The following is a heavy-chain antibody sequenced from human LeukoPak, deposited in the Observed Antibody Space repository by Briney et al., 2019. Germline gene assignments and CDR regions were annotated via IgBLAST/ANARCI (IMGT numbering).Heavy chain of an antibody. CDR1: GGSISSGDYY. CDR2: IYYSGST. CDR3: ARDGSKYSGCGDFDS. D-gene: IGHD5-12*01. Sequence: SETLSLTCTVSGGSISSGDYYWSWIRQPPGKGLEWIGYIYYSGSTYYNPSLKSRVTISLDTSKTQFSLKLTSVTAADTAVYYCARDGSKYSGCGDFDSWGQGTLVTVSS. V-gene: IGHV4-30-4*01. J-gene: IGHJ4*02.